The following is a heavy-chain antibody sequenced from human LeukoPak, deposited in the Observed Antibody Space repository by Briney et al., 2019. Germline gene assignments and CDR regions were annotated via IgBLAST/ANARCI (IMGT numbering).Heavy chain of an antibody. D-gene: IGHD3-22*01. V-gene: IGHV3-23*01. Sequence: GGSLRLSCTASGFTFSNYAMSWVRQAPGKGLEWVSGISGSGDTTNLADSVKGRVTISRDNSRNTLYLQMSRLRAEDTAVYYCAKALVTTIVVNDAFDIWGQGTMVTVSS. CDR1: GFTFSNYA. CDR3: AKALVTTIVVNDAFDI. J-gene: IGHJ3*02. CDR2: ISGSGDTT.